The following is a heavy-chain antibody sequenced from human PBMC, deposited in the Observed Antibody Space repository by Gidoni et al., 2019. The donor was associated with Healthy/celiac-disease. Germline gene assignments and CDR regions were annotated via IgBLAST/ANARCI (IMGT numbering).Heavy chain of an antibody. V-gene: IGHV3-23*01. CDR2: ISGSGGST. Sequence: EVQLLESGGGLVQPGGSVSLSCAAYGFTFSSYAMSWVRQAPGKGLEWVSAISGSGGSTYYADSVKGRFTISRDNSKNTLYLQMNSLRAEDTAVYYCAKDLIDYSSSFWYFDLWGRGTLVTVSS. J-gene: IGHJ2*01. D-gene: IGHD6-6*01. CDR1: GFTFSSYA. CDR3: AKDLIDYSSSFWYFDL.